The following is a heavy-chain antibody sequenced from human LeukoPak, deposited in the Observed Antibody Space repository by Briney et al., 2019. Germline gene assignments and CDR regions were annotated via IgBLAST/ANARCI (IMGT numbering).Heavy chain of an antibody. D-gene: IGHD3-22*01. V-gene: IGHV4-34*01. CDR3: ARVPRRGYDSSGYHLS. J-gene: IGHJ4*02. CDR2: INHSGST. Sequence: PSETLSLTCTVSGGSISSYYWGWIRQPPGKGLEWIGEINHSGSTNYNPSLKSRVTISVGTSKNQFSLKLSSVTAADTAVYYCARVPRRGYDSSGYHLSWGQGTLVTVSS. CDR1: GGSISSYY.